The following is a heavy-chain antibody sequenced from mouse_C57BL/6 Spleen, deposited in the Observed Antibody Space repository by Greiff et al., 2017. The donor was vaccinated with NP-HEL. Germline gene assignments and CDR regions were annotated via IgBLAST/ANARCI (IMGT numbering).Heavy chain of an antibody. V-gene: IGHV1-26*01. J-gene: IGHJ3*01. CDR3: ARVQLRLPFAY. D-gene: IGHD3-2*02. CDR1: GYTFTDYY. Sequence: EVQLQQSGPELVKPGASVKISCKASGYTFTDYYMNWVKQSHGKSLEWIGDINPNNGGTSYSQKFKGKATLTVDKSSSTAYMELRSLTSEDSAVYYCARVQLRLPFAYWGQGTLVTVSA. CDR2: INPNNGGT.